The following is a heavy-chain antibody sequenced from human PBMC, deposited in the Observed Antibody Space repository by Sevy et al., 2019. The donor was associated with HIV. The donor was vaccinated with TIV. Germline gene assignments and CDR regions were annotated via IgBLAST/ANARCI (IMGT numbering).Heavy chain of an antibody. D-gene: IGHD5-18*01. CDR2: INEDGSRL. CDR3: ARDRAYSGLDY. CDR1: RFTFSDSW. V-gene: IGHV3-7*01. Sequence: GGSLRLSCVASRFTFSDSWMTWVRQAPGKGLERIAFINEDGSRLGYVDSVRGRFTISGENTKNSLYLQMNSLRAEDTAVYFCARDRAYSGLDYWGQGTLVTVSS. J-gene: IGHJ4*02.